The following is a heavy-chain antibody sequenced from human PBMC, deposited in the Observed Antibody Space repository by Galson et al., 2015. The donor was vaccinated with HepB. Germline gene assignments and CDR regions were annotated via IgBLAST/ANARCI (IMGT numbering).Heavy chain of an antibody. D-gene: IGHD6-13*01. J-gene: IGHJ4*02. CDR3: TTEAAGIGD. CDR2: VKSKTDGGTT. CDR1: GFTFSNAW. Sequence: SLRLSCAASGFTFSNAWMSWVRQTPGKGLEWVGRVKSKTDGGTTDYAAPVKGRFSISRDDSENTLYLQMNSLKTEDTAVYYCTTEAAGIGDWGQGTLVTVSS. V-gene: IGHV3-15*01.